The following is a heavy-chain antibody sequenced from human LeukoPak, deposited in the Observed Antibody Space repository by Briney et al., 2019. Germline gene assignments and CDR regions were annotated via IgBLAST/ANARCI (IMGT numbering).Heavy chain of an antibody. CDR2: IIPILGIA. V-gene: IGHV1-69*04. CDR3: ARGRAKSSGCYLLHRDAFDI. J-gene: IGHJ3*02. CDR1: GGTFSSYA. D-gene: IGHD3-22*01. Sequence: ASVKVSCKASGGTFSSYAISWVRQAPGQGLEWMGRIIPILGIANYAQKFQGRVTITADKSTSTAYMELSSLRSEDTAVYYCARGRAKSSGCYLLHRDAFDIWGQGTMVTVSS.